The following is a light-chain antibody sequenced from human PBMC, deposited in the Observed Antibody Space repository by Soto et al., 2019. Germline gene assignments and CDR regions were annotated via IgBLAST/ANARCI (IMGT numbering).Light chain of an antibody. V-gene: IGLV2-23*02. Sequence: QSALTQPASVSGSPGQPITISCIGTSSDVGSYNLVSWYQQLPGKALKLIIYEVSKRPSGVSNRFSGSKSGNTASLTISGLQAEDEADYYCCSWAGSNTFYFFGTGTKVTVL. CDR2: EVS. CDR3: CSWAGSNTFYF. CDR1: SSDVGSYNL. J-gene: IGLJ1*01.